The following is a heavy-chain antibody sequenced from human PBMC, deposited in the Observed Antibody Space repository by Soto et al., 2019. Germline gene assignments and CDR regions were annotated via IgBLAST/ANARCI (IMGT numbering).Heavy chain of an antibody. Sequence: ASVKVSCKASGGTFSSYAISWVRQAPGQGLEWMGGIIPIFGTANYAQKFQGRVTITADESTSTAYMELSSLRSEVTAVYYCARDLTNWFDPWGQGTLVTVSS. CDR2: IIPIFGTA. V-gene: IGHV1-69*13. CDR1: GGTFSSYA. CDR3: ARDLTNWFDP. D-gene: IGHD7-27*01. J-gene: IGHJ5*02.